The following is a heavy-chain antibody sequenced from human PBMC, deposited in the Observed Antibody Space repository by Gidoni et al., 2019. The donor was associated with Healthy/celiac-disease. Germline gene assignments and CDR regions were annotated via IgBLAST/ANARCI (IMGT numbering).Heavy chain of an antibody. V-gene: IGHV1-2*04. J-gene: IGHJ4*02. CDR2: INPNSGGT. CDR1: GYTFTGYY. D-gene: IGHD1-1*01. CDR3: ARAASGIGTTFFDY. Sequence: QVQLVPSGAEVTKPGASVQVSCKAPGYTFTGYYMHWVRQAPGQGLEWMGWINPNSGGTNYAQKLQGWVTMTRDTSISTAYMALSRLRSDDTAVYYCARAASGIGTTFFDYWGQGTLVTVSS.